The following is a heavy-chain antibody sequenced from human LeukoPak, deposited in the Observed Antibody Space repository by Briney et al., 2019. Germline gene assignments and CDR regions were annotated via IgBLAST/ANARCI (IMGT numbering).Heavy chain of an antibody. CDR1: GFTFSSYG. CDR2: IWYDGSNK. J-gene: IGHJ4*02. CDR3: ARVSIAVAGDY. V-gene: IGHV3-33*01. Sequence: GRSLRLSCAASGFTFSSYGMHWVRQAPGKGLEWVAVIWYDGSNKYYADSVKGRFTISRDNSKNTLYLQMNSLRAEDTAVYYCARVSIAVAGDYWGQGTLVTVSS. D-gene: IGHD6-19*01.